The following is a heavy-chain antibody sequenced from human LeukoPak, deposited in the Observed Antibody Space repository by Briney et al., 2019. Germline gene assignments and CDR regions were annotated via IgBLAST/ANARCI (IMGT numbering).Heavy chain of an antibody. CDR1: GFTFSSYA. CDR2: ISGSGGST. V-gene: IGHV3-23*01. Sequence: GGSLRLSCAASGFTFSSYAMSWVRQAPGKGLEWVSAISGSGGSTYYADSVKGRFTISRDNSKNTLYLQMNGLRAEDTAVYYCAKDESFGYYDFWSGSNDYWGQGTLVTVSS. D-gene: IGHD3-3*01. J-gene: IGHJ4*02. CDR3: AKDESFGYYDFWSGSNDY.